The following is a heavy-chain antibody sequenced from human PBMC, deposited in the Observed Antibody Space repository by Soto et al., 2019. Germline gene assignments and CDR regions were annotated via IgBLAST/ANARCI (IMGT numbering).Heavy chain of an antibody. D-gene: IGHD3-10*02. CDR2: INPNSGGT. CDR3: AREEIPMVFGEPYGMEV. Sequence: ASVKVSCKASGCTFTGYYMHWVRQAPGQGLEWMGWINPNSGGTNYAQKFQGRVTMTRDTSISTAYMELSRLRSDDTAVYYCAREEIPMVFGEPYGMEVWGQGTTVTVSS. CDR1: GCTFTGYY. J-gene: IGHJ6*02. V-gene: IGHV1-2*02.